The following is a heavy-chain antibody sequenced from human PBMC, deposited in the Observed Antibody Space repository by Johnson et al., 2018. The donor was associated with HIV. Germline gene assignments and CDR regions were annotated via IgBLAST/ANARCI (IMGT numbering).Heavy chain of an antibody. CDR3: ARENWGQRMNAFDI. D-gene: IGHD7-27*01. V-gene: IGHV3-30*04. J-gene: IGHJ3*02. CDR1: GFTFSSYA. CDR2: ISYDGSNT. Sequence: VQLVESGGGVVQPGRSLRLSCAASGFTFSSYAMHWVRQAPVEGLEWVAVISYDGSNTYYADSVKGRFPISRDNSKNTLYLQMNSLRAEDTAVYYCARENWGQRMNAFDIWGQGTMVTVSS.